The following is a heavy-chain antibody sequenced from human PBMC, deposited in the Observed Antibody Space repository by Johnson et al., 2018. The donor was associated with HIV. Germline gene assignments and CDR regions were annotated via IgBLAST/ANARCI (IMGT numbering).Heavy chain of an antibody. CDR2: ISWNSGSI. V-gene: IGHV3-9*01. Sequence: VQLVESGGGVVQPGRSLRLSCAASGFTFDDYAMHWVRQAPGKGLEWVSGISWNSGSIGYADSVKGRFTISSDNAKNSLYLQMNSLRAEDTALYYCARDGPSTGLGPDAFDIWGQGTMVTVSS. CDR1: GFTFDDYA. D-gene: IGHD6-19*01. CDR3: ARDGPSTGLGPDAFDI. J-gene: IGHJ3*02.